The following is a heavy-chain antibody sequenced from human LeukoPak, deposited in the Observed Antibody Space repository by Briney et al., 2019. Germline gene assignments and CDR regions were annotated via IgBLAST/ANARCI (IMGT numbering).Heavy chain of an antibody. J-gene: IGHJ6*03. CDR3: AKATTTTSYMDV. Sequence: GGSLRPSCAASGFTFDDYATHWVRQAPGKGLEWVSGISWNSGSIGYADSVKGRFTISRDNAKNSLYLQMNSLRAEDMALYYSAKATTTTSYMDVWGKGTTVTVSS. CDR2: ISWNSGSI. V-gene: IGHV3-9*03. CDR1: GFTFDDYA. D-gene: IGHD1-14*01.